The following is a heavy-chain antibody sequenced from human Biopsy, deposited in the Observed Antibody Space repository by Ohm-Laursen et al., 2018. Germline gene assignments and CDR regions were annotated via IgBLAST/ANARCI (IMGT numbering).Heavy chain of an antibody. J-gene: IGHJ6*02. D-gene: IGHD3-16*01. V-gene: IGHV1-8*01. CDR3: AREGAFGDTDAYYGLDV. CDR1: GYTFNTYD. Sequence: ASVKVSCKASGYTFNTYDINWVRQAAGQGPEWMGWMNPSSGNTGFAQKFQGRITMTRSTSITTAYMELTNLRSEDTAVYYCAREGAFGDTDAYYGLDVWGLGTTVTVSS. CDR2: MNPSSGNT.